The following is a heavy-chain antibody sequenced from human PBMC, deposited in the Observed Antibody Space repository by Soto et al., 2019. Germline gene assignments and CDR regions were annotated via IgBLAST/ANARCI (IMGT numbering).Heavy chain of an antibody. D-gene: IGHD2-8*02. V-gene: IGHV3-23*01. CDR3: VKPRGNPSGAVDI. CDR2: ITGSGGST. CDR1: GFTLSTYA. J-gene: IGHJ3*02. Sequence: EVQLLESGGGLVQPGGSLRLSCVASGFTLSTYAMSWVRQAPGKGLEWVSGITGSGGSTYYADSVKGRFTISRDNSKSTVSLHMNSLRAEDTAVYYCVKPRGNPSGAVDIWGQGTMVTVSS.